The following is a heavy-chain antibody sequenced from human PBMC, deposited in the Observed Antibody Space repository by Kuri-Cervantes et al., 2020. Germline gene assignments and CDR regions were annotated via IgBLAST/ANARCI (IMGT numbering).Heavy chain of an antibody. Sequence: GGSLRLSCAASGFTFSDYDMHWVRQAPGKGLEWVAVIRYDGSNKYLADSVRGRFIISRDNSRNTLYLQMNSLRAEDTAVYYCAREGSGWGIDYWGQGTLVTVSS. CDR2: IRYDGSNK. CDR1: GFTFSDYD. D-gene: IGHD3-10*01. V-gene: IGHV3-33*01. CDR3: AREGSGWGIDY. J-gene: IGHJ4*02.